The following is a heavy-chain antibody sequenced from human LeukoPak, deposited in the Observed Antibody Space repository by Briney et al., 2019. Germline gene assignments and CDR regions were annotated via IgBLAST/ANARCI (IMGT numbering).Heavy chain of an antibody. CDR3: ARDLSSSYYFDY. CDR1: GFTFSSYA. V-gene: IGHV3-48*01. D-gene: IGHD3-22*01. J-gene: IGHJ4*02. CDR2: IGSSSSTI. Sequence: GGSLRLSCAASGFTFSSYAMSWVRQAPGKGLEWVSYIGSSSSTIYYADSVKGRFTISRDNAKNSLYLQMNSLRAEDTAVYYCARDLSSSYYFDYWGQGTLVTVSS.